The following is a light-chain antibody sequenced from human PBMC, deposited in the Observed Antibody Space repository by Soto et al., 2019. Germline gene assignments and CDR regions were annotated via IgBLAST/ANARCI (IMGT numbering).Light chain of an antibody. Sequence: EIMMTQSPATLSVSPGESATLSCRASQSVSNNLAWYQHKPGQVPRLLIYYASTRATGIPARLSGSGSGTDFTLTISSLQSEDFALYYCQQYNDWPPITFGQGTRLEIK. CDR1: QSVSNN. CDR2: YAS. V-gene: IGKV3-15*01. CDR3: QQYNDWPPIT. J-gene: IGKJ5*01.